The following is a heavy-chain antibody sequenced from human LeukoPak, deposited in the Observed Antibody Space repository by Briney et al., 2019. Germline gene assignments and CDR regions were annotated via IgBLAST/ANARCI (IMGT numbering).Heavy chain of an antibody. CDR2: IYTSGST. Sequence: PSETLSLTCTVSGGSISSYYWSWTRQPAGKGLEWIGRIYTSGSTNYNPSLKSRVTMSVDTSKNQFSLKLSSVTAADTAVYYCARALVTTRWVYYYYMDVWGKGTTVTVSS. CDR3: ARALVTTRWVYYYYMDV. V-gene: IGHV4-4*07. J-gene: IGHJ6*03. CDR1: GGSISSYY. D-gene: IGHD4-17*01.